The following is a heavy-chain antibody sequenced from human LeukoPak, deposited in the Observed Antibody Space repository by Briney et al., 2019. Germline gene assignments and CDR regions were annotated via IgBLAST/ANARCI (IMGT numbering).Heavy chain of an antibody. CDR3: VRRKSGTIFGVVIMRGPNFDY. CDR2: INHSGST. Sequence: SETLSLTCAVYGGSFSGYYWGWIRQPPGKGLEWIGEINHSGSTNYNPSLKSRVTISVDTSKNQFSLKLSSVTAADTAVYYCVRRKSGTIFGVVIMRGPNFDYWGQGTLVTVSS. CDR1: GGSFSGYY. J-gene: IGHJ4*02. V-gene: IGHV4-34*01. D-gene: IGHD3-3*01.